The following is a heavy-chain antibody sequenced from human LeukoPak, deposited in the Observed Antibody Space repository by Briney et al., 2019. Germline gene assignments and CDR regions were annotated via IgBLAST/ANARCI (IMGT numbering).Heavy chain of an antibody. V-gene: IGHV4-4*07. CDR3: ASLDCSGGSCYSPH. CDR2: IYTSGST. CDR1: GGSISSYY. Sequence: SETLSLTCTVSGGSISSYYWSWIRQPAVKGLEWIGRIYTSGSTNYNPSLKSRVTMSVDTSKNQFSLKLSSVTAADTAVYYCASLDCSGGSCYSPHWGQGTLVTVSS. D-gene: IGHD2-15*01. J-gene: IGHJ4*02.